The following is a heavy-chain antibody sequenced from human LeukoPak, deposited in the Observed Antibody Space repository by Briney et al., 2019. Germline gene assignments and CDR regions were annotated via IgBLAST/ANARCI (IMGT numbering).Heavy chain of an antibody. J-gene: IGHJ4*02. CDR2: ISGSGAGT. V-gene: IGHV3-23*01. Sequence: GGSLRLSCATSEFTFSNYAMSWVRQAPGKGLEWVSAISGSGAGTYYADSVKGRFTISRGNSKNTLYLQMDSLRAEDTAVYYCARARRPVDYWGQGTLVTVSS. D-gene: IGHD6-6*01. CDR1: EFTFSNYA. CDR3: ARARRPVDY.